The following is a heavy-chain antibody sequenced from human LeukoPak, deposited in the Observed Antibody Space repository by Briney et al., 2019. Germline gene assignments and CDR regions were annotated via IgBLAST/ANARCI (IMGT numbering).Heavy chain of an antibody. Sequence: SGGSLRLSCAASGFTFSSYGMHWVRQAPGKGLEWVAVISYDGSNKYYADSVKGRFTTSRDNSKNTLYLQMNSLRAEDTAVYYCAKAVGYCSGGSCYWGAFDIWGQGTMVTVSS. CDR2: ISYDGSNK. CDR1: GFTFSSYG. J-gene: IGHJ3*02. CDR3: AKAVGYCSGGSCYWGAFDI. D-gene: IGHD2-15*01. V-gene: IGHV3-30*18.